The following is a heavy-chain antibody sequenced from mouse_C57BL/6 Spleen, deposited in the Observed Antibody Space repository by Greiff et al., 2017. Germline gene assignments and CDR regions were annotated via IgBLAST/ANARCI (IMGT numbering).Heavy chain of an antibody. J-gene: IGHJ1*03. CDR1: GYTFTSYW. CDR3: ARRGAITTVPRYWYFDV. CDR2: IDPSASYT. D-gene: IGHD1-1*01. V-gene: IGHV1-69*01. Sequence: VQLQQPGAELVMPGASVKLSCKASGYTFTSYWMHWVKQRPGQGLEWIGEIDPSASYTNYNQKFKGKSTLTVDKSSSTAYMQLSSLTSEDSAVYYCARRGAITTVPRYWYFDVWGTGTTVTVSS.